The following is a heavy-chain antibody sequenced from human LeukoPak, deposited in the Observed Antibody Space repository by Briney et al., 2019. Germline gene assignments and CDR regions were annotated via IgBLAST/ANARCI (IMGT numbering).Heavy chain of an antibody. D-gene: IGHD6-13*01. CDR3: ARTLYSSWYSGFDY. CDR2: IYSGGST. J-gene: IGHJ4*02. CDR1: GFTFSSYW. Sequence: HPGGSLRLSCAASGFTFSSYWMHWVRQAPGKGLEWVSVIYSGGSTYYADSVKGRFTISRDNSKNTLYLQMNSLRAEDTAVYYCARTLYSSWYSGFDYWGQGTLVTVSS. V-gene: IGHV3-66*01.